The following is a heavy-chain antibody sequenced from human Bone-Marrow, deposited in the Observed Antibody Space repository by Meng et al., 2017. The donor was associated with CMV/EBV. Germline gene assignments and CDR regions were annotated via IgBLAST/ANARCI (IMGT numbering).Heavy chain of an antibody. CDR1: GGSISSSSYY. V-gene: IGHV4-39*01. CDR2: IYYSGST. D-gene: IGHD1-26*01. J-gene: IGHJ4*02. CDR3: VTLSLVGASQKSGD. Sequence: SETLSLTCTVSGGSISSSSYYWGWIRQPPGKGLEWIGSIYYSGSTYYNPSLKSRVTISVDTSKNQFSLKLSSVTAADTAVYYCVTLSLVGASQKSGDWGPGNLVNVSS.